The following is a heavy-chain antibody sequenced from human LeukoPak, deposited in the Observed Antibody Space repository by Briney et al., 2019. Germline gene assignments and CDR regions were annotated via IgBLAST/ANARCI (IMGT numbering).Heavy chain of an antibody. CDR2: IYYSGST. CDR3: ARVPPSYYDSSGYPYYFDY. J-gene: IGHJ4*02. CDR1: GGSISSGGYY. V-gene: IGHV4-31*03. Sequence: SETLSLTCTVSGGSISSGGYYWRWIRQHPGKGLEWIGYIYYSGSTYYNPSLKSRVTISVDTSKNQFSLKLSSVTAADTAVYYCARVPPSYYDSSGYPYYFDYWGQGTLVTVSS. D-gene: IGHD3-22*01.